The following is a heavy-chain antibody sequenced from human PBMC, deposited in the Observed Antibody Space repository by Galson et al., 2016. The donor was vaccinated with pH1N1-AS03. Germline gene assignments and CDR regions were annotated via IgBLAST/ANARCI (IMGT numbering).Heavy chain of an antibody. V-gene: IGHV5-51*01. J-gene: IGHJ4*02. CDR1: GDTFDTYW. D-gene: IGHD1-26*01. CDR2: IYPRDSDT. CDR3: ARRVSYTGSYPLDY. Sequence: QSGAEVKKPGESLKISCKASGDTFDTYWIGWVRQKPGKGLEWMGIIYPRDSDTRYSPSFQGQVTISADKSISTAYLQWSSLKASDTAMYYCARRVSYTGSYPLDYWGQGTLVTVSS.